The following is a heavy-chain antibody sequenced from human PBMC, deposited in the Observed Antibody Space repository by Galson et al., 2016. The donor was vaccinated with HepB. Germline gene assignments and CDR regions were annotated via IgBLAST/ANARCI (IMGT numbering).Heavy chain of an antibody. V-gene: IGHV3-53*01. Sequence: SLRLPCRVSGFSVSSNYMNWVRQAPGKGLEWVSVIYSGGTTYYAGSVKGRFTISSDNSKNTLYLQMNSLRAEDTAVYYCAGLSGSYYFGMDVWGQGTTVTVSS. J-gene: IGHJ6*02. D-gene: IGHD1-26*01. CDR1: GFSVSSNY. CDR3: AGLSGSYYFGMDV. CDR2: IYSGGTT.